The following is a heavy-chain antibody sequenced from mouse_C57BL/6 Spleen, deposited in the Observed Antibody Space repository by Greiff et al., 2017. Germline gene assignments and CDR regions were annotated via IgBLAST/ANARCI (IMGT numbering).Heavy chain of an antibody. J-gene: IGHJ3*01. D-gene: IGHD1-1*01. V-gene: IGHV7-3*01. CDR3: ARSDYYGGSYVAY. CDR1: GFTFTDYY. Sequence: EVQLVESGGGLVQPGGSLSLSCAASGFTFTDYYMSWLRQPPGKALEWLGFIRNKANGYTTEYSASVKGRFTISRDNSKSILYLQMNALRAEDSATYDCARSDYYGGSYVAYWGQGTLVTVSA. CDR2: IRNKANGYTT.